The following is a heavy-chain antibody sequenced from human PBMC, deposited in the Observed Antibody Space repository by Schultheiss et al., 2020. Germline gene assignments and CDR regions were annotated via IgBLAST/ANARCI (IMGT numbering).Heavy chain of an antibody. CDR3: ARKYTSGSFDF. Sequence: GGSLRLSCAASGFTFSSYWMSWVRQAPGKGLEWVANIKQDGSEKYYVDSVKGRFTISRDNAKNSLYLQMNSLTAEDTAVYYCARKYTSGSFDFWGQGTLVTVSS. J-gene: IGHJ4*02. V-gene: IGHV3-7*01. CDR2: IKQDGSEK. D-gene: IGHD5-18*01. CDR1: GFTFSSYW.